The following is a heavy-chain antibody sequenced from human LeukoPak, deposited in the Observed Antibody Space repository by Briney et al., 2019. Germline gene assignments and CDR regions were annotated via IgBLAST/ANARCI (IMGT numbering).Heavy chain of an antibody. CDR1: GYIFSSND. D-gene: IGHD3-10*01. V-gene: IGHV1-8*01. J-gene: IGHJ4*02. Sequence: GASVKVSCKASGYIFSSNDINWVRQAAGQGLEWMGWMNPNSGDKGYTEKFQGRVAMTRSTSITTAYMELSSLRSEDTAVYYCARGPFGSGSFLDYWGQGTLVTVSS. CDR2: MNPNSGDK. CDR3: ARGPFGSGSFLDY.